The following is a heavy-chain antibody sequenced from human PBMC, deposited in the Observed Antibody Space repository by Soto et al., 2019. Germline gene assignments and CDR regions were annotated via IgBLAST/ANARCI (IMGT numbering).Heavy chain of an antibody. CDR1: GFTFSSYG. CDR3: ARYGSSGYL. V-gene: IGHV3-30*19. D-gene: IGHD3-22*01. J-gene: IGHJ4*02. CDR2: ISYDGSNK. Sequence: QVQLVESGGGVVQPGRSLRLSCAASGFTFSSYGMHWVRQAPGKGLEWVAVISYDGSNKYYADSVKGRFTISRDNSKNTLYLQMNSLRAEDTAVYYCARYGSSGYLWGQGTLVTVSS.